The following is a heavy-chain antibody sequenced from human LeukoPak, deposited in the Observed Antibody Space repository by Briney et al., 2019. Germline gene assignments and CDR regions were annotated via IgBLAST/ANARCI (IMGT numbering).Heavy chain of an antibody. V-gene: IGHV4-59*11. CDR1: GGSISSHY. Sequence: NTSETLSLTCTVSGGSISSHYWNWIRQPPGKGLEWIGYIYYSGTTNCNPSLKSRVTISVDTSKNQFSLKLSSVTAADTAVYYCARGVYIAAAQYGYWGQGTLVSVSS. D-gene: IGHD6-13*01. CDR3: ARGVYIAAAQYGY. CDR2: IYYSGTT. J-gene: IGHJ4*02.